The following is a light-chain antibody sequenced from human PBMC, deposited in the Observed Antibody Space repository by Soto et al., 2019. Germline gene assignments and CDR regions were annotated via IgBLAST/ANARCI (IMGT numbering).Light chain of an antibody. CDR1: HSVSSTY. J-gene: IGKJ1*01. Sequence: EIVLTQSPGTLSLSPWERATLSCRASHSVSSTYLAWYQQKPGQAPRLLIYGASSRATGIPDRFSGSGSGTDFTLTISRLEPEDFAVYYCQQYGSSPPWTFGQGTKVEIK. CDR2: GAS. V-gene: IGKV3-20*01. CDR3: QQYGSSPPWT.